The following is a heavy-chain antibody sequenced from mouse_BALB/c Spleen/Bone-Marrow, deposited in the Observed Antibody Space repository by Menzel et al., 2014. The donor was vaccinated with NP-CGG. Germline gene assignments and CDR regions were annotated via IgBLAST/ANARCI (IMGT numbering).Heavy chain of an antibody. J-gene: IGHJ2*01. Sequence: DVQLQESGGGLVQPGGSMKLSCAASGFTFXDAWMDWVRQSPEKGLDWVAEIRSKANNHATFYAESVKGRFTISRDDSKSCVYLQMNSLRPEDTGIYYCVRNYGSYLYWGQGTTLTVSS. D-gene: IGHD2-1*01. V-gene: IGHV6-6*01. CDR1: GFTFXDAW. CDR3: VRNYGSYLY. CDR2: IRSKANNHAT.